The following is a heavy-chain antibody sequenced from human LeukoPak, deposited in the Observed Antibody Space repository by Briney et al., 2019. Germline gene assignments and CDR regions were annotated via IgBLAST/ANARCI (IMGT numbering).Heavy chain of an antibody. CDR3: AFDSSGHSYWNTDAFDI. CDR1: GFTFSNYG. J-gene: IGHJ3*02. Sequence: GSLRLSCGASGFTFSNYGMLWVRQAPGKGLEWVAFIRYDGNNKLYADSMKGRFTISRDNSKNTLYLQMNSLRAEDTAVYYCAFDSSGHSYWNTDAFDIWGQGTMVTVSS. V-gene: IGHV3-30*02. CDR2: IRYDGNNK. D-gene: IGHD3-22*01.